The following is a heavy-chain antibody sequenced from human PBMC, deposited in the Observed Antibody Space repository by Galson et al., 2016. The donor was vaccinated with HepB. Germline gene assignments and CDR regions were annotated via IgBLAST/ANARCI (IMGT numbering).Heavy chain of an antibody. CDR3: ARVDPSYAMDG. CDR1: GGSISSGGYY. V-gene: IGHV4-31*03. CDR2: IYHSGYT. D-gene: IGHD3-9*01. J-gene: IGHJ6*02. Sequence: TLSLTCTVSGGSISSGGYYWSWIRQHPGKGLEWIGYIYHSGYTYYKPSLKSRVSISVDTSKNQFSLEVTSVTAADTAVYYCARVDPSYAMDGGGQGTTVTV.